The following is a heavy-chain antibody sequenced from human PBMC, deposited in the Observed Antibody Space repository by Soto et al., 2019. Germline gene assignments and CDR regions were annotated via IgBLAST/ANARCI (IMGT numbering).Heavy chain of an antibody. CDR3: ARAFVVVVAATHDYGMDV. V-gene: IGHV1-2*04. CDR2: INPNSGGT. CDR1: GYTFTSYY. Sequence: ASVKVSCKASGYTFTSYYMHWVRQAPGQGLEWMGWINPNSGGTNYAQKFQGWVTMTRDTSISTAYMELSRLRSDDTAVYYCARAFVVVVAATHDYGMDVWGQGTTVTVSS. D-gene: IGHD2-15*01. J-gene: IGHJ6*02.